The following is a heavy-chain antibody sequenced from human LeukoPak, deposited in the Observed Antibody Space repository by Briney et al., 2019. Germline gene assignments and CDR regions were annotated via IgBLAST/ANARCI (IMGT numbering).Heavy chain of an antibody. CDR1: GFTFSDYY. CDR3: ARDWGYCSSTSCPIDY. D-gene: IGHD2-2*01. CDR2: ISSSGSTI. J-gene: IGHJ4*02. Sequence: GGSLRLSCAASGFTFSDYYMSWVRQAPGKGLEWVSYISSSGSTIYYADSVKGRFTISRDNAKNSLYLQMNSLRAEDTAVYYCARDWGYCSSTSCPIDYWGQGTLVTVSS. V-gene: IGHV3-11*01.